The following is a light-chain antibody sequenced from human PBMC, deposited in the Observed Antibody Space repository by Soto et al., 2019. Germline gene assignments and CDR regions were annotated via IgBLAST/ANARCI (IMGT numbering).Light chain of an antibody. J-gene: IGKJ5*01. CDR1: QSVNNY. CDR3: QQYGNLIT. Sequence: EVVLTQSPATLSLSPGDGATLSCRASQSVNNYLAWYQHKPGRAPRLLIYDTSNRATDIPARFSGSGSGTDFTLTISSVEPEDSALYYCQQYGNLITFGQGTRLELK. CDR2: DTS. V-gene: IGKV3-11*01.